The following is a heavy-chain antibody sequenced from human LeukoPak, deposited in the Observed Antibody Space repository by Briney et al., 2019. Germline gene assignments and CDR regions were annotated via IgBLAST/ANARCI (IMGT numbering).Heavy chain of an antibody. CDR3: LGTAPTGSPWMDV. V-gene: IGHV3-73*01. J-gene: IGHJ6*02. CDR2: IRSKANSYAT. D-gene: IGHD5-18*01. CDR1: GFTFSGSA. Sequence: GGSLRLSCAASGFTFSGSAMHWVRQASGKGLEWVGRIRSKANSYATAYAASVKGRFTISRDDSKNTAYLQMNSLKTEGTAVYYCLGTAPTGSPWMDVWGQGTTVTVSS.